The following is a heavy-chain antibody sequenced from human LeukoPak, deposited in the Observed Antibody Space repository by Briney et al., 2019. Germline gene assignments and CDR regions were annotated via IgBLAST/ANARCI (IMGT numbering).Heavy chain of an antibody. CDR3: ATRGVKTTRFDY. Sequence: SETLSLTCTVSGGSINTYYWSWIRQPPGKGVEWIGYLYNSGTTNYNPSLKSRVSISGDTSKNQFSLKLNSMTAADTAVYYCATRGVKTTRFDYWGQGILVTVSS. D-gene: IGHD1-1*01. V-gene: IGHV4-59*01. J-gene: IGHJ4*02. CDR2: LYNSGTT. CDR1: GGSINTYY.